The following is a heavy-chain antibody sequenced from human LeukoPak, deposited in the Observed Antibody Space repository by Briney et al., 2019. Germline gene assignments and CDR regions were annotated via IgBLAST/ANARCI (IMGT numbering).Heavy chain of an antibody. Sequence: GGSLRLSCAASGFTFSSYGMHWVRQAPGKGLEWVAFIRYDGSNKYYADSVKGRFTISRDNSKNTLYLQMNSLRAEDTAVYYCATPKGGSGSHRAPLEYWGQGTLVTVST. D-gene: IGHD3-10*01. CDR2: IRYDGSNK. J-gene: IGHJ4*02. V-gene: IGHV3-30*02. CDR3: ATPKGGSGSHRAPLEY. CDR1: GFTFSSYG.